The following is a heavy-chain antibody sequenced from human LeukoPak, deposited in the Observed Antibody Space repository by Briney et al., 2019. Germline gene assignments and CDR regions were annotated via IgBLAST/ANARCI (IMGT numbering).Heavy chain of an antibody. Sequence: GGSLRLSCAASGFTFSNYAMTWVRQAPGKGLEWVSTIGGGPVYYADSVKDRFTISRDNSKNTLYLQMNSLRVEDTAVYYCARHYGTSLPEFDYWGQGTLVTVSS. CDR2: IGGGPV. J-gene: IGHJ4*02. V-gene: IGHV3-23*01. D-gene: IGHD4-17*01. CDR3: ARHYGTSLPEFDY. CDR1: GFTFSNYA.